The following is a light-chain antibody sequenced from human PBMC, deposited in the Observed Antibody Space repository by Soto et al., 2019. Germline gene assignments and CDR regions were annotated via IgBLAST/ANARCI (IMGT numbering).Light chain of an antibody. J-gene: IGLJ1*01. CDR2: DVS. CDR3: SSYAGSFTYV. CDR1: VSDIGDYNY. V-gene: IGLV2-11*01. Sequence: QSALTQPRSVSGSPGQSVTISCTGTVSDIGDYNYVTWYQQHPAKAPKLIIYDVSERPSGVPDRFSGSKSGNTASLTISGLQAEDEADYYCSSYAGSFTYVFGPGTKLTVL.